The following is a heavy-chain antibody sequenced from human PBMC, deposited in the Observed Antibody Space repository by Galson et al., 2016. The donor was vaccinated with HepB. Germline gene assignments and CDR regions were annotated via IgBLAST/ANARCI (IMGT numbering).Heavy chain of an antibody. J-gene: IGHJ5*02. CDR1: GYTFSRYG. V-gene: IGHV1-18*01. CDR3: ARGGCITMVRGVMPGWFDP. D-gene: IGHD3-10*01. CDR2: ISAYKGDT. Sequence: SCKASGYTFSRYGISWVRQAPGQGLEWMGWISAYKGDTNYAQKFQGRVTITADKSTTTVYMDLSSLRSEDTAVYYCARGGCITMVRGVMPGWFDPWGQGTLVTVSS.